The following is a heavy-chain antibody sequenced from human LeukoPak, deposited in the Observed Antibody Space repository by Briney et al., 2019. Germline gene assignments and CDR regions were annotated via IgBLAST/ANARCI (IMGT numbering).Heavy chain of an antibody. CDR1: GDSISNSSYY. D-gene: IGHD2-8*02. V-gene: IGHV4-39*07. CDR3: AGRYSTGLHFDF. Sequence: NPSETLSLTCTVSGDSISNSSYYWGWIRQPPGKGLEWIGTIYYSGTTYYNPSLKSRVAISVDTSRNQFSLRLNSITAADTAVYYCAGRYSTGLHFDFWGQGTLVPVSS. CDR2: IYYSGTT. J-gene: IGHJ4*02.